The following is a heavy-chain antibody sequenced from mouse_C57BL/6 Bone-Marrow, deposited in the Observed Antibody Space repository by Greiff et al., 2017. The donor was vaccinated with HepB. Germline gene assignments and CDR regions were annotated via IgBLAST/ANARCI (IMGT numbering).Heavy chain of an antibody. D-gene: IGHD2-4*01. V-gene: IGHV14-3*01. CDR2: IDPANGNT. CDR1: GFNIKNTY. Sequence: VQLQQSVAELVRPGASVKLSCTASGFNIKNTYMNWVKQRPEQGLEWIGRIDPANGNTKYAPKFQGKATITADTSSNTAYLQLSSLTSEDTAIYYCAREHYDENWFAYWGQGTLVTVSA. J-gene: IGHJ3*01. CDR3: AREHYDENWFAY.